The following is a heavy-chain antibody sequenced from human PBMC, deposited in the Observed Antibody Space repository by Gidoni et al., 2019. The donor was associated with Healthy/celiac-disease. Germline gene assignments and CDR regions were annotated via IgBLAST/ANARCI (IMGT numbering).Heavy chain of an antibody. CDR3: ARDRIDYSGAFDI. V-gene: IGHV3-21*01. CDR2: ISSSSSYI. J-gene: IGHJ3*02. CDR1: GFTFSSYS. D-gene: IGHD4-4*01. Sequence: EVQLVESGGGLVKPGGSLRLSCAASGFTFSSYSMNWVRQAPGKGLEWVSSISSSSSYIYYADSVKGRFTISRDNAKNSLYLQMNSLRAEDTAVYYCARDRIDYSGAFDIWGQGTMVTVSS.